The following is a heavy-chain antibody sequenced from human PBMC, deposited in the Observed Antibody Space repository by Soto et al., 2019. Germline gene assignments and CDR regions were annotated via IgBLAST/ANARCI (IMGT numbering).Heavy chain of an antibody. Sequence: ASVKVSCKASGYTFTGYDINWVRQATGQGLEWMGWMNPNSGNTGYAQRFQGRVTMTRNTSISTAYMELSSLRSEDTAVYYCARGGDDYDILTGYYTGYYYYYMDVWGKGTTVTV. CDR2: MNPNSGNT. CDR1: GYTFTGYD. D-gene: IGHD3-9*01. CDR3: ARGGDDYDILTGYYTGYYYYYMDV. V-gene: IGHV1-8*01. J-gene: IGHJ6*03.